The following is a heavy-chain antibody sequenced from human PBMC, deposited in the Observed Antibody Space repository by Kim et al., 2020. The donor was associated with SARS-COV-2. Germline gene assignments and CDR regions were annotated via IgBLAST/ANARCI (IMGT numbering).Heavy chain of an antibody. J-gene: IGHJ2*01. CDR3: ARATYYYDSSGYYTHWYFDL. V-gene: IGHV4-59*01. CDR1: GGSISSYY. D-gene: IGHD3-22*01. CDR2: IYYSGST. Sequence: SETLSLTCTVSGGSISSYYWSWIRQPPGKGLEWIGYIYYSGSTNYNPSLKSRVTISVDTSKNQFSLKLSSVTAADTAVYYCARATYYYDSSGYYTHWYFDLWGHGTLFTVSS.